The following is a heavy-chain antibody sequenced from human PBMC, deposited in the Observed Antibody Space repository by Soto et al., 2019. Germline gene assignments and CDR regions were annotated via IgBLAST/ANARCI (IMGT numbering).Heavy chain of an antibody. CDR2: ISGSGGST. V-gene: IGHV3-23*01. J-gene: IGHJ4*02. CDR3: AKPYYYDSSGYYYQIDY. Sequence: RLSFAASGFTFSSYAMSWVRQAPGKGLEWVSAISGSGGSTYYADSVKGRFTISRDNSKNTLYLQMNSLRAEDTAVYYCAKPYYYDSSGYYYQIDYWGQVPLITFST. CDR1: GFTFSSYA. D-gene: IGHD3-22*01.